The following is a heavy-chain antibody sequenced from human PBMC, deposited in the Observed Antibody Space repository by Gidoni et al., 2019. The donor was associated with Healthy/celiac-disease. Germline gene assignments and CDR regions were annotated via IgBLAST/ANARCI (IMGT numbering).Heavy chain of an antibody. CDR2: ISSSGSTR. D-gene: IGHD3-10*01. CDR3: ARALRITMVRGGTAEFDP. Sequence: EVQLVESGGGLVQPGGSLRLSCAASGFTFSSYEMNWVRQAPGKGLEWVSYISSSGSTRYYADSVKGRFTISRDNAKNSLYLQMNSLRAEDTAVYYCARALRITMVRGGTAEFDPWGQGTLVTVSS. J-gene: IGHJ5*02. V-gene: IGHV3-48*03. CDR1: GFTFSSYE.